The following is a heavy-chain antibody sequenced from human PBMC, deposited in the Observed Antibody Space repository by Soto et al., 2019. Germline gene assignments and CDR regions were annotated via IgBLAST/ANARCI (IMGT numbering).Heavy chain of an antibody. V-gene: IGHV3-30*03. CDR3: ARGTIVARQHLDY. CDR1: GFTFRTYA. J-gene: IGHJ4*02. CDR2: ISIRGGDE. D-gene: IGHD6-6*01. Sequence: PGGSLRLSCAASGFTFRTYAMNWVRQAPGKGLEWVTVISIRGGDEYYAESVRGRFTISRDDSKNTLYLQMDSLRVEDTAVYYCARGTIVARQHLDYWGQGTLVTVSS.